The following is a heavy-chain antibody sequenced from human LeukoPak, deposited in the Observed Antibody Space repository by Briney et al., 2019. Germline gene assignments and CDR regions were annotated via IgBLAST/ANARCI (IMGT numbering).Heavy chain of an antibody. D-gene: IGHD2-2*01. J-gene: IGHJ4*02. CDR1: GGSISSYY. CDR2: IYYSGST. CDR3: ARLVPAAPMSLYFDY. Sequence: SETLSLTCTVSGGSISSYYWSWIRQPPGKGLEWIGYIYYSGSTNYNPSLKSRVTISVDTSKNQFALKLSSVTAADPAVYYCARLVPAAPMSLYFDYWGQGTLVTVSS. V-gene: IGHV4-59*01.